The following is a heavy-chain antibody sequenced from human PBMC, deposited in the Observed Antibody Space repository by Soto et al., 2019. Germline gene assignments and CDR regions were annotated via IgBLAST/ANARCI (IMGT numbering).Heavy chain of an antibody. CDR3: AGGLYDFWSGYLFAY. CDR1: GGSISSYY. D-gene: IGHD3-3*01. V-gene: IGHV4-59*08. J-gene: IGHJ4*02. CDR2: IYYSGST. Sequence: LTCTVSGGSISSYYWSWIRQPPGKGLEWIGYIYYSGSTNYNPSLKSRVTISVDTSKNQFSLKLSSVTAADTAVYYCAGGLYDFWSGYLFAYWGQGTLVTVSS.